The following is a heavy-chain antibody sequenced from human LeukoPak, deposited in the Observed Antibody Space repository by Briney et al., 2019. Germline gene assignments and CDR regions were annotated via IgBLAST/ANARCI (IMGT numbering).Heavy chain of an antibody. D-gene: IGHD3-10*01. CDR2: VSWDGNNI. Sequence: PGGSLRLSCVASGFSFDDYAMHWVRQAPGKGLEWVSGVSWDGNNIGYADSVKGRFTISRDNAKNSLYLQMNSLRAEDTALYYCGKSTVGRYNYYMDVWGKGNTVTVSS. J-gene: IGHJ6*03. CDR3: GKSTVGRYNYYMDV. CDR1: GFSFDDYA. V-gene: IGHV3-9*01.